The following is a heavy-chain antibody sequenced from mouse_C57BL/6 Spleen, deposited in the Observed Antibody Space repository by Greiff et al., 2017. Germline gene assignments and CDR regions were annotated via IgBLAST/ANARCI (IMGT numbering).Heavy chain of an antibody. D-gene: IGHD2-1*01. Sequence: VQLQQSGAELMKPGASVKLSCKATGYTFTGYWIEWVKQRPGHGLEWIGELLPGSGSTNYNEKFKGKATFTADTSANTAYMQRSSLTTEDSAIYYCAIYGNYGDRYFDVWGTGTTVTVSS. J-gene: IGHJ1*03. CDR1: GYTFTGYW. CDR3: AIYGNYGDRYFDV. V-gene: IGHV1-9*01. CDR2: LLPGSGST.